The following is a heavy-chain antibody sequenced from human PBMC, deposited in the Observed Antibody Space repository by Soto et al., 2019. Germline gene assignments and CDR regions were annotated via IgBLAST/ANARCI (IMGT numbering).Heavy chain of an antibody. CDR2: VYYTGTT. CDR3: ARAPNFYYDSSGYYT. CDR1: GASVRSSSHY. J-gene: IGHJ5*02. D-gene: IGHD3-22*01. Sequence: SETLSLTCTVSGASVRSSSHYWDWIRQPPGKGLEWIGSVYYTGTTYYNPSLTSRLTISVDTSKNQFSLKLNSVTAADTAVYYCARAPNFYYDSSGYYTWGQGTLVT. V-gene: IGHV4-39*01.